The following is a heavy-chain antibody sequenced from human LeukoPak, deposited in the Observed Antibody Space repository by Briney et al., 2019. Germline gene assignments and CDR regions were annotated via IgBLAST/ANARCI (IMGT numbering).Heavy chain of an antibody. J-gene: IGHJ4*02. Sequence: GASVKVSCKASGYTFTGYYMHWVRQAPGQGLEWMGWINPNSGGTNYAQKFQGRVTMTRDTSISTAYMELSSLRSEDTAVYYCARFHYDSSGYSSHWGQGTLVTVSS. CDR2: INPNSGGT. V-gene: IGHV1-2*02. CDR1: GYTFTGYY. D-gene: IGHD3-22*01. CDR3: ARFHYDSSGYSSH.